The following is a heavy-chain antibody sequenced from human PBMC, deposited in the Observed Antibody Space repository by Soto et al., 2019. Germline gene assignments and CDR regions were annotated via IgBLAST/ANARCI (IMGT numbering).Heavy chain of an antibody. CDR3: AKRDSGSGRSPPLINY. V-gene: IGHV3-23*01. D-gene: IGHD3-10*01. CDR1: GFTFSSYS. CDR2: VGGGGENT. J-gene: IGHJ4*02. Sequence: EVQLLESGGGLVQPGGSLRLSCAASGFTFSSYSMNWVRQAPGTGLEWVATVGGGGENTFYADSVKGRFTISRGASQNTLYLQMNSLRAEDTAVYFCAKRDSGSGRSPPLINYWGQGPLVTVSS.